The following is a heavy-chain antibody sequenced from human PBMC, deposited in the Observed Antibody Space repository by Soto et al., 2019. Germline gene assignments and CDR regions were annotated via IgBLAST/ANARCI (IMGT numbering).Heavy chain of an antibody. CDR1: GFTFSSYA. CDR3: AGGDYLNSWYFDL. CDR2: ISGSGGST. J-gene: IGHJ2*01. D-gene: IGHD4-17*01. Sequence: EVQLLESGGGLVQPGGSLRLSCAASGFTFSSYAMSWVRQAPGKGLEWVSAISGSGGSTYYADSVKGRFTISRDNSKNPLYLKIKSLRAEDRAVYYCAGGDYLNSWYFDLGGRAPLVTVSS. V-gene: IGHV3-23*01.